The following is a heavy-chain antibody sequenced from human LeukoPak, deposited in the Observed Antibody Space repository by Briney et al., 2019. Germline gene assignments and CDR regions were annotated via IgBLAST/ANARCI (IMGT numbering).Heavy chain of an antibody. V-gene: IGHV3-23*01. Sequence: GGSLRLSCAASGFTFSSYGMIWVRQAPGKGLEWVSAISGSGGSTYYADSVKGRFTISRDNAKNSLYLQMNSLRAEDTAVYYCAELGITMIGGVWGKGTTVTISS. D-gene: IGHD3-10*02. CDR2: ISGSGGST. CDR3: AELGITMIGGV. J-gene: IGHJ6*04. CDR1: GFTFSSYG.